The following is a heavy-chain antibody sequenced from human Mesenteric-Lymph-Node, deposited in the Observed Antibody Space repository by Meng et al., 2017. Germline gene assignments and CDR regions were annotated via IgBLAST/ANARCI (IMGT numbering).Heavy chain of an antibody. D-gene: IGHD5-24*01. CDR3: ARGPSRWLQFSFDY. CDR1: GGSISSGDYY. J-gene: IGHJ4*02. V-gene: IGHV4-30-4*01. Sequence: QVQLQEPGPVLVKPSQTLSLTCTVSGGSISSGDYYWSWIRQSPGKGLEWIGYIYYSGSTYYNPSLKSRVTISVDTSKNQFSLKLSSVTAADTAVYYCARGPSRWLQFSFDYWGQGTLVTVSS. CDR2: IYYSGST.